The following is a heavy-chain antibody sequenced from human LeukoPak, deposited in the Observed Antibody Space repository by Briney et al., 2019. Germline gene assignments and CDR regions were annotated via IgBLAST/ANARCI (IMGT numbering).Heavy chain of an antibody. J-gene: IGHJ4*02. CDR3: ARADGGVRGYYFDY. CDR2: IYYGGST. CDR1: GASISSGGYY. D-gene: IGHD3-10*01. V-gene: IGHV4-31*03. Sequence: SQTLSLTCTVSGASISSGGYYWSWVCQDPGKGLEWIGYIYYGGSTYYNPSLKSRITISVDTSKNQFSLELSSVTAADTAVYFCARADGGVRGYYFDYWGQGIMVTVSS.